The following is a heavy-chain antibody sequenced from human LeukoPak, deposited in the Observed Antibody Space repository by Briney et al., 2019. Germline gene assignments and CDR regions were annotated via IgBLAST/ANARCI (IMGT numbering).Heavy chain of an antibody. Sequence: GGSLRLSCAASGFTFSSYWMSWVRQAPGKGLEWVANIKQDGSEKYYVDSVKGRFTISRDNAKNSLYLQMNSLRAEDTAVYYYARVRGVITFFDYWDQGTLVTVSS. CDR1: GFTFSSYW. CDR2: IKQDGSEK. D-gene: IGHD3-10*01. CDR3: ARVRGVITFFDY. J-gene: IGHJ4*02. V-gene: IGHV3-7*01.